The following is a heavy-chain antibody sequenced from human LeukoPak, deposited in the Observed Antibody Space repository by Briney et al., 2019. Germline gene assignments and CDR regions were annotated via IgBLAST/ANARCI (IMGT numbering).Heavy chain of an antibody. D-gene: IGHD6-13*01. V-gene: IGHV4-59*01. CDR3: ARALAAADRFDP. CDR2: IYYSGST. J-gene: IGHJ5*02. CDR1: GGSISSYY. Sequence: SETLSLTCTVSGGSISSYYWSWIRQPPGKGLEWIGYIYYSGSTNYNPSLKSRVTISVDTSKNQFSLKLSSVTAADTAVYYCARALAAADRFDPWGQGTLVTVSS.